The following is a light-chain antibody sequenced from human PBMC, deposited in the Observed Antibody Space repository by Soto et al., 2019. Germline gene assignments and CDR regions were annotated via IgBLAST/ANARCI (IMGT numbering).Light chain of an antibody. V-gene: IGKV1-39*01. CDR2: DAS. CDR3: QQSYSTLGIT. Sequence: DVQLTQSPSFMSASVGDRVSITCRASQGISTFLAWYQQHPGTAPKRLIYDASNLQSGVPSRFGGSGSGTDFTLTISSLQPEDFATYYCQQSYSTLGITFGQGTRLEI. CDR1: QGISTF. J-gene: IGKJ5*01.